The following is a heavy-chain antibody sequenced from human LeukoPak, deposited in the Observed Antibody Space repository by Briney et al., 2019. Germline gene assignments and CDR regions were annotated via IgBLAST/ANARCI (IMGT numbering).Heavy chain of an antibody. V-gene: IGHV3-30*02. Sequence: GGSLRLSCAASGFTFSSYGMHWVRQAPGKGLEWVAFIRYDGSNKYYADSVKGRFTISRDNSKNTLYLQMNSLRAEDTAVYHCARGEDRSSGWYREFDTWGQGTLVTVSS. CDR3: ARGEDRSSGWYREFDT. J-gene: IGHJ5*02. CDR2: IRYDGSNK. CDR1: GFTFSSYG. D-gene: IGHD6-19*01.